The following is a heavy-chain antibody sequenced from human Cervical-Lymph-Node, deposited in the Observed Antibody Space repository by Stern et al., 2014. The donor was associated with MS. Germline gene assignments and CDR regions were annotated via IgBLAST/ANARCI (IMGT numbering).Heavy chain of an antibody. CDR1: GGSISSRY. J-gene: IGHJ4*02. CDR3: ARLSTAVDF. V-gene: IGHV4-59*08. Sequence: QVQLQESGPGLVKPSETLSLTCAVSGGSISSRYWGWIRQPPGKGLEWIGLISHSGDTKYNPSLKSRVTISLATSKTQFSLKVPSVTAADTAVYYCARLSTAVDFWGQGTLVTVSS. CDR2: ISHSGDT.